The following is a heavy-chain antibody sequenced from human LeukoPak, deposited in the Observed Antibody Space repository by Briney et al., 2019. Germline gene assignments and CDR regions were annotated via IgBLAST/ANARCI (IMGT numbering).Heavy chain of an antibody. V-gene: IGHV1-2*02. CDR3: ARPKYCSSTSCYNWFDP. CDR2: MNPNSGGT. J-gene: IGHJ5*02. Sequence: ASVKVSCTASGYTFTVYYMHWVRQAPGQGLEWMGWMNPNSGGTNYAQKFQGRVTMTRDTSISTAYMELSRLRSDDTAVYYCARPKYCSSTSCYNWFDPWGQGTLVTVSS. D-gene: IGHD2-2*01. CDR1: GYTFTVYY.